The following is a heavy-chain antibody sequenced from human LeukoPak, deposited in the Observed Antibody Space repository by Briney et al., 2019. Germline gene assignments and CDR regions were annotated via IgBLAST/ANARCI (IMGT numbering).Heavy chain of an antibody. D-gene: IGHD1-26*01. Sequence: PGGSLRLSCAASGFTFSNYGMSWVRQAPGKGLEWVSAISGSGGSTYYADSVKGRFTISRDNSKNTLYLQMNSLRAEDTAVYYCAKEPRSGSYYGINWFDPWGQGTLVTVSS. CDR3: AKEPRSGSYYGINWFDP. V-gene: IGHV3-23*01. CDR1: GFTFSNYG. J-gene: IGHJ5*02. CDR2: ISGSGGST.